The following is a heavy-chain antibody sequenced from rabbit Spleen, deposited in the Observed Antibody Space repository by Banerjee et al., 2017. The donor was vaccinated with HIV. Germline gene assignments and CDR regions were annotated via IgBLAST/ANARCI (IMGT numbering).Heavy chain of an antibody. D-gene: IGHD1-1*01. CDR2: IEAGSSGST. J-gene: IGHJ4*01. Sequence: EQLEESGGGLVQPEGSLTLTCTASGVSFSGSSYMCWVRQASGKGLEWIACIEAGSSGSTYYTSWAKGRFTISRSTSLNTVDLKMTSLTAADTATYFCARDPVTTNNRYYFDLWGPGTLVTVS. CDR3: ARDPVTTNNRYYFDL. V-gene: IGHV1S45*01. CDR1: GVSFSGSSY.